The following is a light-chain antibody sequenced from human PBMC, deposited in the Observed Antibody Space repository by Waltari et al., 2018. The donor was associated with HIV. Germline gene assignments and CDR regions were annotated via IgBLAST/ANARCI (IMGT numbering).Light chain of an antibody. CDR1: SSNIGTNS. Sequence: QSVLTQPPSVSAAPGQKVTISCSGSSSNIGTNSVSWYQHLPRTAPKLFISGNITRPSGIPDRFSGSKSGTSATLGITGLQTGDEGDYYCATWDSSLSSWVFGGGTKLTVL. V-gene: IGLV1-51*01. CDR3: ATWDSSLSSWV. CDR2: GNI. J-gene: IGLJ3*02.